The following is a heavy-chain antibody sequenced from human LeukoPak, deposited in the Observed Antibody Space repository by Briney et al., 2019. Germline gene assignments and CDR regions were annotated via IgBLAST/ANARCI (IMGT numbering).Heavy chain of an antibody. D-gene: IGHD3-22*01. CDR3: ARGITMIVVAPDY. V-gene: IGHV1-69*01. Sequence: GASVKVSCKASGGTFSSYAISWVRQAPGQGLEWMGGIIPIFGTANYAQKFQGRVTITADESTSTAYMELSSLRSEDTAVYYCARGITMIVVAPDYWGQGTLVTVSS. CDR1: GGTFSSYA. J-gene: IGHJ4*02. CDR2: IIPIFGTA.